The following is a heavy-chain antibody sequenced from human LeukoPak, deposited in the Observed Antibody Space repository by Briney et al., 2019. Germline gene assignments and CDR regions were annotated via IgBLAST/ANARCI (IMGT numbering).Heavy chain of an antibody. CDR1: DGSVSNNAFY. CDR3: ARHPWFPVLYMDV. Sequence: SETLSLTCTVADGSVSNNAFYGACIRQPPGKGLEWIGSIHNSGTTSYNPSLKSRVTISVHLSKNQLSLKLKSATAADTAVYYCARHPWFPVLYMDVWGKGATVTVSS. V-gene: IGHV4-39*01. J-gene: IGHJ6*03. CDR2: IHNSGTT. D-gene: IGHD3-10*01.